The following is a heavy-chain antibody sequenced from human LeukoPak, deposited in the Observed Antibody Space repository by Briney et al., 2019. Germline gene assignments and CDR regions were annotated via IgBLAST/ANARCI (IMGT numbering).Heavy chain of an antibody. CDR3: ARNPDYGDFRDAFDI. D-gene: IGHD4-17*01. V-gene: IGHV3-21*01. CDR2: IISSSSYI. Sequence: GGSLRLSFAASGFTFSSYSINLVRQAPGKGLELVSSIISSSSYIYYADSVKGRFTISRDNAKNSLYLQMKSLRAEDTAVYYCARNPDYGDFRDAFDIWGQGTMVTVSS. J-gene: IGHJ3*02. CDR1: GFTFSSYS.